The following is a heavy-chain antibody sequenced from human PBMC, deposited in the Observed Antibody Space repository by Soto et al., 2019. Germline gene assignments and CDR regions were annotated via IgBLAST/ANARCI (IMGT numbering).Heavy chain of an antibody. D-gene: IGHD1-26*01. V-gene: IGHV3-30*04. Sequence: GGSLRLSCAASGFTFSSYAMHWARQAPGKGLEWVAVISYDGSNKYYADSVKGRFTISRDNSKNTLYLQMNSLRAEDTAVYYCARGSGSYYYYYYGMDVWGQGTTVTVSS. CDR3: ARGSGSYYYYYYGMDV. CDR2: ISYDGSNK. J-gene: IGHJ6*02. CDR1: GFTFSSYA.